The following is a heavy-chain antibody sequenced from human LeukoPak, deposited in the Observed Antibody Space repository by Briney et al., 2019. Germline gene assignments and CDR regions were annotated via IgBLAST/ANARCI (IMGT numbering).Heavy chain of an antibody. CDR2: ISASGDGS. V-gene: IGHV3-23*01. J-gene: IGHJ4*02. D-gene: IGHD4-11*01. CDR1: GFTFSSYA. Sequence: GGSLRLSCAASGFTFSSYAINWVRQAPGKGLEWVSSISASGDGSYFALSVKGRFTISRDNFKNTLFLQMNSLRAEDTAVYYCAKATDDYSRRGFDYWGQGTLVTVSS. CDR3: AKATDDYSRRGFDY.